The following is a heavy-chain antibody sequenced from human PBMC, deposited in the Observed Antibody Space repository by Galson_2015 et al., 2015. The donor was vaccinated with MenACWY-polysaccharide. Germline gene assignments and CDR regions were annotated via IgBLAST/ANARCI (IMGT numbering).Heavy chain of an antibody. Sequence: SLRLSCAASGFTFSSYWMNWVRQAPGKGLVWVSHINTDGGGTSYADSVKGRFTISRDNAKNTLYLQMNSLRAEDTAVYYCATYDTVINWGQGTLVTVSS. V-gene: IGHV3-74*01. CDR3: ATYDTVIN. J-gene: IGHJ4*02. CDR1: GFTFSSYW. D-gene: IGHD3-22*01. CDR2: INTDGGGT.